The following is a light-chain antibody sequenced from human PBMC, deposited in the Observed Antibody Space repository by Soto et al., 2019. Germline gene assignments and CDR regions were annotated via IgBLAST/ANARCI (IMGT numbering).Light chain of an antibody. V-gene: IGLV2-14*01. Sequence: QSALTQPASVSGSPGQSITISCTGTSSDVGGYNYVSWYQQHPGKAPKLMIYEVSNRPSGGSNRFSGSKSGNTASLTISGLQAEDEADYYCSSYTSRSTDVFGTGTKVTVL. CDR3: SSYTSRSTDV. CDR1: SSDVGGYNY. CDR2: EVS. J-gene: IGLJ1*01.